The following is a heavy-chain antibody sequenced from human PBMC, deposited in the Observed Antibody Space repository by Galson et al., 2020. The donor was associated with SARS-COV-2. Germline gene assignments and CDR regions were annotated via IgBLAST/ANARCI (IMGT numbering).Heavy chain of an antibody. V-gene: IGHV1-18*01. D-gene: IGHD3-10*01. CDR3: ARSPPYYYGSGSSFDY. CDR2: ISAYNGNT. Sequence: ASVKVSCKASGYTFTSYGISWVRQAPGQGLEWMGWISAYNGNTNYAQKLQGRVTMTTDTSTSTAYMELRSLRSDDTAVYYCARSPPYYYGSGSSFDYWGQGTLVTVSS. J-gene: IGHJ4*02. CDR1: GYTFTSYG.